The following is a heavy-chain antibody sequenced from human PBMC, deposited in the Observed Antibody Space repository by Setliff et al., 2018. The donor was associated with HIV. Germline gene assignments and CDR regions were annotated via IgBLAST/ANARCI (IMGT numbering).Heavy chain of an antibody. CDR1: GGSISRGYYY. Sequence: PSETLSLTCTVSGGSISRGYYYWTWIRQHPGKGLEWIGHIYYTGGTYYNPSLESRVTISADTSKNQFSLRLSSVTAADTAVYYCARPGTSGWLYFDYWGQGTLVTVSS. V-gene: IGHV4-31*03. D-gene: IGHD6-19*01. CDR3: ARPGTSGWLYFDY. J-gene: IGHJ4*02. CDR2: IYYTGGT.